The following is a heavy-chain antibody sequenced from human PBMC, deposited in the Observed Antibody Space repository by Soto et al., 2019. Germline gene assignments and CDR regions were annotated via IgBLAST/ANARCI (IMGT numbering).Heavy chain of an antibody. V-gene: IGHV4-59*01. CDR2: IYYSGST. CDR3: ARGSMVRGLSYGMDV. D-gene: IGHD3-10*01. Sequence: SETLSLTCTVSGGSISSYYWSWIRQPPGKGLEWIGYIYYSGSTNYNPSLKSRVTISVDTSKNQFSLKLSSATAADTAVYYCARGSMVRGLSYGMDVWGQGTTVTVSS. J-gene: IGHJ6*02. CDR1: GGSISSYY.